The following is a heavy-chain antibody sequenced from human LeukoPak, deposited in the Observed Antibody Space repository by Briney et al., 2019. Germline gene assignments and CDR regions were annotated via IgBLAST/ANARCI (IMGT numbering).Heavy chain of an antibody. CDR2: IDSSGSYI. CDR3: ARGLRWPDF. CDR1: GFTFSSYS. D-gene: IGHD4-23*01. J-gene: IGHJ4*02. V-gene: IGHV3-21*04. Sequence: YPGGSLRLSCAASGFTFSSYSMNWVRQAPGKGLEWVSSIDSSGSYIYYADSLKGRFTISRDNAKNSLYLQMNSLRADDTAVYYCARGLRWPDFGGQGTLVTVSS.